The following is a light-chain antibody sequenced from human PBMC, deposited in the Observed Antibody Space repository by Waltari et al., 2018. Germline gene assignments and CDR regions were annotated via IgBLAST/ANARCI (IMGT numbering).Light chain of an antibody. J-gene: IGLJ2*01. CDR2: EVS. CDR3: ASRGASKV. Sequence: QSALTQPPSASGSPGQSVTIPCTGTSSDVGAYKSVPWSQQHPGKAPKLLIYEVSKRAAGVPDRFSGSKSGNTASLTVSGLQAEDEADYYCASRGASKVFGGGTKLTVL. V-gene: IGLV2-8*01. CDR1: SSDVGAYKS.